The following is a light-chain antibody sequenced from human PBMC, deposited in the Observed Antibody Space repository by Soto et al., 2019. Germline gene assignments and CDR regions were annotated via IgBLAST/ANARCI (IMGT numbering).Light chain of an antibody. J-gene: IGKJ4*02. V-gene: IGKV3-11*01. CDR2: QAS. CDR3: QQRSDWPRT. Sequence: EIVLTQSPATLSLSPGERATLSCRASQSISSSLAWYHQKRGQAPRLLIYQASNRATGIPARFGGSGSGTDFTLTISSLEPEDFAVYYCQQRSDWPRTFGGGTRVEIK. CDR1: QSISSS.